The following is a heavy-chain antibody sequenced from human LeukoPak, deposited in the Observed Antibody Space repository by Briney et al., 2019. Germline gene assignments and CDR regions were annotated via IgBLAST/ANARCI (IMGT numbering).Heavy chain of an antibody. J-gene: IGHJ4*02. Sequence: ASVKVSCKASGYTFTSYAMHWVHQAPGQRLEWMGWINAGNGNTKYSQKFQGRVTITRDTSASTAYMELSSLRSEDTAVYYCARASYFDWLLTPMYYFDYWGQGTLVTVSS. CDR3: ARASYFDWLLTPMYYFDY. CDR1: GYTFTSYA. CDR2: INAGNGNT. V-gene: IGHV1-3*01. D-gene: IGHD3-9*01.